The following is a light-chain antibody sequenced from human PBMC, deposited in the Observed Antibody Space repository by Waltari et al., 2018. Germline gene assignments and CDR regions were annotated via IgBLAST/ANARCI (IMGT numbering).Light chain of an antibody. CDR1: SSSIGAGYE. J-gene: IGLJ2*01. CDR2: GNN. Sequence: QSVLTQPPSVSGAPGQRVTISCTGSSSSIGAGYELNWYQQLPGTAPKLLIYGNNNRPSGVPDRFSGSKSGTSASLAITGLQAEDEADYYCQSYDSSLSGSVFGGGTILTVL. CDR3: QSYDSSLSGSV. V-gene: IGLV1-40*01.